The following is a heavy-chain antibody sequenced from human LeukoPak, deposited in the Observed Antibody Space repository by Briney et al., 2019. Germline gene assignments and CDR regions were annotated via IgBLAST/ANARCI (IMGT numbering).Heavy chain of an antibody. V-gene: IGHV4-59*08. CDR1: GDSINRYY. Sequence: PSDTLSLTCSVSGDSINRYYWSWIRQSPGKGLEWIGSIYNSRYTNYNPSLTIRVTISPDTPRNQISLDLISVTAADTALYYCASKMRGMSYWYFDLWGRGTLVTVSS. CDR3: ASKMRGMSYWYFDL. CDR2: IYNSRYT. J-gene: IGHJ2*01. D-gene: IGHD1-26*01.